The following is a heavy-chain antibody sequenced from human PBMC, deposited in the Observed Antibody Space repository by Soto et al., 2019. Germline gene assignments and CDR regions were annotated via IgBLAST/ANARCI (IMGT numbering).Heavy chain of an antibody. V-gene: IGHV1-8*01. CDR1: GYTFTSYD. CDR2: MNPNSGNT. Sequence: ASVKVSCKASGYTFTSYDIIWVRQATGQGLEWMGWMNPNSGNTGYAQKFQGRVTMTRNTSISTAYMELSSLRSEDTAVYYCTYSSSSYYYYYMDVWGKGTTVTVSS. J-gene: IGHJ6*03. D-gene: IGHD6-6*01. CDR3: TYSSSSYYYYYMDV.